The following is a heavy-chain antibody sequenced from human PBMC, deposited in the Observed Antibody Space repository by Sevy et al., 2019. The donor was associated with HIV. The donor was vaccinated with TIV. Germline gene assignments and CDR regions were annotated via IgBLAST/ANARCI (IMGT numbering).Heavy chain of an antibody. Sequence: GGSLRLSCAASGFSFNDHAMHWVRQVPGKGLEWVSGVSWNSRNIGYGDTVKGRFTISRDNANHFLYLEMNSLRPEDTAFYYCAKDINRGCDGVNCYPYYYYFSGLDVWGQGTTVTVSS. J-gene: IGHJ6*02. D-gene: IGHD2-21*01. V-gene: IGHV3-9*01. CDR3: AKDINRGCDGVNCYPYYYYFSGLDV. CDR1: GFSFNDHA. CDR2: VSWNSRNI.